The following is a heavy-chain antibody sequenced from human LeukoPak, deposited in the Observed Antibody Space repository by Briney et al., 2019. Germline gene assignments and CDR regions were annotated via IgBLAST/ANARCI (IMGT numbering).Heavy chain of an antibody. Sequence: PSQTLSLTCTVSGGSISSGGYYWSWIRQHPGKGLEWIGYIYYSGSTYYNPSLKSRVTISVDTSKNQFSLKLSSVTAADTAVYYCARVPVAGTRRLDAFDIWGQGTMVTVSS. J-gene: IGHJ3*02. CDR2: IYYSGST. V-gene: IGHV4-31*03. CDR1: GGSISSGGYY. D-gene: IGHD6-19*01. CDR3: ARVPVAGTRRLDAFDI.